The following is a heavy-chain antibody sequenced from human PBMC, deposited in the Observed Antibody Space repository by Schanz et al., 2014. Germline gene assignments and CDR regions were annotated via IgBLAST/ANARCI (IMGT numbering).Heavy chain of an antibody. V-gene: IGHV3-7*03. Sequence: EVQLVESGGGLVQPGGSLRLSCAASGFTFSSYSMNWVRQAPGKGLEWVANIKQHGNEKYYVDSVKGRFTISRDNSKNTLYLQMNSLRAEDTAVYYCAKDLLYGAPMPLNHLDYWGQGTLVTVSS. CDR2: IKQHGNEK. J-gene: IGHJ4*02. D-gene: IGHD2-2*01. CDR1: GFTFSSYS. CDR3: AKDLLYGAPMPLNHLDY.